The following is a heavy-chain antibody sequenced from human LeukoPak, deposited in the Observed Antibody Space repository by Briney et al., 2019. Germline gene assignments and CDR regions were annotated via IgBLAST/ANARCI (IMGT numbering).Heavy chain of an antibody. J-gene: IGHJ2*01. V-gene: IGHV1-69*13. CDR3: ARWKVADWYFDL. CDR2: IIPIFGTA. CDR1: GGTFSSYA. Sequence: SVKVSCKASGGTFSSYAISWVRQAPGQGLEWMGGIIPIFGTANYAQKFQGRVTITADESTSTAYMELSSLRSEDTAVYYCARWKVADWYFDLWGRGTLVTVSS. D-gene: IGHD1-1*01.